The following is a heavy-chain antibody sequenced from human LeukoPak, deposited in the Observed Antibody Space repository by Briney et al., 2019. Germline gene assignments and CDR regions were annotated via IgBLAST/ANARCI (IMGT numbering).Heavy chain of an antibody. CDR3: VRGGPSTWS. V-gene: IGHV3-74*01. CDR1: GFTFSSYW. CDR2: INTDGSST. D-gene: IGHD2-15*01. Sequence: GGSLRLSCAASGFTFSSYWMHWVRQAPGKGLVWVSRINTDGSSTSYADSVKGRFTISRDDAKNTLYLQMNNLRAEDTAVYYCVRGGPSTWSWGQGTLVTVSS. J-gene: IGHJ5*02.